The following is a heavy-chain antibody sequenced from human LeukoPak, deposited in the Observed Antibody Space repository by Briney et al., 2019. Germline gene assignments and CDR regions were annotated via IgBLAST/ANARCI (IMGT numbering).Heavy chain of an antibody. Sequence: SETLSLTCTVSGGSISSSSYYWGWIRQPPGKGLEWIGSIYYSGSTYYNPSLKSRVTISVDTSKNQFSLKRSSVTAADTAVYYCARELGIVGDAFDIWGQGTMVTVSS. CDR3: ARELGIVGDAFDI. CDR2: IYYSGST. D-gene: IGHD7-27*01. J-gene: IGHJ3*02. CDR1: GGSISSSSYY. V-gene: IGHV4-39*07.